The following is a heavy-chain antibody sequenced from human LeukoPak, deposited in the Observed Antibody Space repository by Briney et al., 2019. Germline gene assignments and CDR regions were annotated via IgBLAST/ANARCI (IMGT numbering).Heavy chain of an antibody. D-gene: IGHD6-13*01. J-gene: IGHJ4*02. CDR2: IKQDGSEK. CDR1: GFTFSSYW. Sequence: GGSLRLSCAASGFTFSSYWMSWVRQAPGKGLEWVANIKQDGSEKYYVDSVKGRFTISRDNAKNSLYLQMNSLRAEDTAVYYCARAGIAAADLFDYWGQGTLVTVSS. V-gene: IGHV3-7*01. CDR3: ARAGIAAADLFDY.